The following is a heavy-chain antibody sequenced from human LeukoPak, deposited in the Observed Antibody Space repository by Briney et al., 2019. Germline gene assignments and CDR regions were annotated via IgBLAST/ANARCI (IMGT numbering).Heavy chain of an antibody. V-gene: IGHV3-48*03. CDR2: ISGTGSTI. D-gene: IGHD3-10*01. CDR1: GFTFSSYD. Sequence: PGGSLRLSCAASGFTFSSYDMNWVRQAPGKGLEWVSYISGTGSTIYYADSVKGRFTISRDNAKNSLYLQMNSLRAEDTAVYYCARGPPTMVRGVSDYWGQGTPVTVSS. CDR3: ARGPPTMVRGVSDY. J-gene: IGHJ4*02.